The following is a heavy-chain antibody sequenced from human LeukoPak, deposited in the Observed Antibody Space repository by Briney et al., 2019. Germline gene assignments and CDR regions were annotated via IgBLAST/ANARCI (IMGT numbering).Heavy chain of an antibody. CDR1: GYSFTSYW. Sequence: GESLKISCKGSGYSFTSYWIGWVRQMPGKGLEWMGIIYPGDSDTRYSPSFQGQVTISADKSISTAYLQWSSLKASDTAMYYCARRYGSGSLPRGDFDYWGQGTLVTVSS. CDR2: IYPGDSDT. J-gene: IGHJ4*02. V-gene: IGHV5-51*01. CDR3: ARRYGSGSLPRGDFDY. D-gene: IGHD3-10*01.